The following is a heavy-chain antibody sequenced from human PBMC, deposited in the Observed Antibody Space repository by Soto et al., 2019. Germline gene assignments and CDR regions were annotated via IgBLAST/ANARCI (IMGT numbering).Heavy chain of an antibody. J-gene: IGHJ4*02. V-gene: IGHV3-33*01. CDR3: ARDPGVTNYYFDY. Sequence: QVRLVESGGGVVQPGTSLRLSCAPSGFTFSSYGMHWVRQAPGKGLEWVAVIWYDGSKQYYADSVKGRFTISRDNSKNTLYLQMSSLRAEDTAVYYCARDPGVTNYYFDYWGQGTLVTVSS. D-gene: IGHD3-3*01. CDR1: GFTFSSYG. CDR2: IWYDGSKQ.